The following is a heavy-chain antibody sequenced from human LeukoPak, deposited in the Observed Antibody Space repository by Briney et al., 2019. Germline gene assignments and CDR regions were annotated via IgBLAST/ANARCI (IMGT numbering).Heavy chain of an antibody. CDR2: ISGSGGST. Sequence: GGSLRLSCAASGFTFSSYAVSWVRQAPGKGLEWVSAISGSGGSTYYADSVKGRFTISRDNSKNTLYLQMNSLRAEDTAVYYCAKGGNYYVYYDTFDYWGQGTLVTVSS. CDR3: AKGGNYYVYYDTFDY. CDR1: GFTFSSYA. D-gene: IGHD3-22*01. J-gene: IGHJ4*02. V-gene: IGHV3-23*01.